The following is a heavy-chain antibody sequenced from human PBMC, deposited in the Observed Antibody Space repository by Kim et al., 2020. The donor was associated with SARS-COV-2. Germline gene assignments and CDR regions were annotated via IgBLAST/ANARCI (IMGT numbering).Heavy chain of an antibody. D-gene: IGHD3-3*01. CDR1: GYSFTSYW. CDR2: IYPGDSDT. J-gene: IGHJ6*02. V-gene: IGHV5-51*01. CDR3: ARQDVLRFLEWPYGMDV. Sequence: GESLKISCKGSGYSFTSYWIGWVRQMPGKGLEWMGIIYPGDSDTRYSPSFQGQVTISADKSISTAYLQWSSLKASDTAMYYCARQDVLRFLEWPYGMDVWGQGTTVTVSS.